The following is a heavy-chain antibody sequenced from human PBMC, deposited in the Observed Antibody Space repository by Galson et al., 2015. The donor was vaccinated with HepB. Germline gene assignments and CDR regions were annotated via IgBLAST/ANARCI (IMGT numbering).Heavy chain of an antibody. J-gene: IGHJ4*02. V-gene: IGHV4-30-2*01. CDR2: ISHSGST. Sequence: TLSLTCTVSGGSISSDADSWTWIRQPPGKGLEWIGYISHSGSTYYNPSLKSRLTMSLDTSKNQFSLRLNSVTAADTALYYCARGVRFFAWLGAYFDYWGQGTLVIVSS. CDR1: GGSISSDADS. CDR3: ARGVRFFAWLGAYFDY. D-gene: IGHD3-9*01.